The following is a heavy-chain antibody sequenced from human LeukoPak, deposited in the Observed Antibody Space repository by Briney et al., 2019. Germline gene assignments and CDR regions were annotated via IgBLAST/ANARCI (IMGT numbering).Heavy chain of an antibody. D-gene: IGHD6-13*01. Sequence: GGSLGLSCAVSGFTFSTYAMHWVRQAPGEGLEYVSGISRDGGSTYYANSVKGRFTISRDNSKNTLYLQMGSLRGEDMAVYYCAREADSSSWYSAFDIWGQGTMVTVSS. V-gene: IGHV3-64*01. J-gene: IGHJ3*02. CDR3: AREADSSSWYSAFDI. CDR2: ISRDGGST. CDR1: GFTFSTYA.